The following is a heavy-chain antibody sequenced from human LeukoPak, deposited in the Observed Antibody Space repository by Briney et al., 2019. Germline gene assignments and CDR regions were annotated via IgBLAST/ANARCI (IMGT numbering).Heavy chain of an antibody. D-gene: IGHD1-26*01. CDR1: GFTFSSYW. V-gene: IGHV3-74*01. CDR3: ARDLLGNSGSYLRHPNGPPFDY. Sequence: GGSLRLSSAASGFTFSSYWMHWVRQAPGKGLVWVSRINSDGSSTSYADSVKGRFTISRDNAKNTLYLQMNSLRAEDTAVYYCARDLLGNSGSYLRHPNGPPFDYWGQGTLVTVSS. CDR2: INSDGSST. J-gene: IGHJ4*02.